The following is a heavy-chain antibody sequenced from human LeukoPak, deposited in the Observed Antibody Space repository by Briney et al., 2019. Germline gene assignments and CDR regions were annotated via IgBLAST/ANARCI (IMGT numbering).Heavy chain of an antibody. D-gene: IGHD5-18*01. J-gene: IGHJ5*02. V-gene: IGHV4-4*08. CDR2: IYTSGST. CDR3: ASDRKQLGLDP. Sequence: SETLSLTCTVSGGSISSYYWSWIRQPPGKGLEWIGRIYTSGSTNYNPSLKSRVTISVDTSKNQFSLKLSSVTAADTAVYYCASDRKQLGLDPWGQGILVTVSS. CDR1: GGSISSYY.